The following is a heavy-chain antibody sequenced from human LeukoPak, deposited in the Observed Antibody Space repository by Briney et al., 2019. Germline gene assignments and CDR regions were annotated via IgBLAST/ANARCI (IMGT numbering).Heavy chain of an antibody. CDR2: IYSGGST. Sequence: GGSLRLSCAASGFTVSSNYMSWVRQAPGKGLEWVSVIYSGGSTYYADSVKGRFTISRDNSKNTLYLQMNSLRAEDTAVYYCAGDSPSFDYFDYWGQGTLVTVSS. CDR1: GFTVSSNY. V-gene: IGHV3-53*01. CDR3: AGDSPSFDYFDY. D-gene: IGHD2/OR15-2a*01. J-gene: IGHJ4*02.